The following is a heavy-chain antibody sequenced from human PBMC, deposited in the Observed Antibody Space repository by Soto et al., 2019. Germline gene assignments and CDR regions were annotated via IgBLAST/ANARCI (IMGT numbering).Heavy chain of an antibody. CDR1: GGSFSGYY. CDR2: VNQSGSS. Sequence: PSETLSLTCAVYGGSFSGYYWSWIRQPPGKGLEWIGEVNQSGSSNYNPSLKSRVTKSVDTSKNQFSLKLSSVTAADTAVYYCARAPPSRVRPFDYWGQGTLVTVSS. CDR3: ARAPPSRVRPFDY. D-gene: IGHD6-25*01. J-gene: IGHJ4*02. V-gene: IGHV4-34*01.